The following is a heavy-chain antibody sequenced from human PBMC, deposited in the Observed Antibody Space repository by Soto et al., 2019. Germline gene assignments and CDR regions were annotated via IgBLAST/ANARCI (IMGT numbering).Heavy chain of an antibody. Sequence: SVKVSCKASGLTFTSSAFQWVRQARGQRLEWIGWIAVGSGYTNYAQGFQDRVTLTRDMSTATTYMELSRLTSEDTAIYYCAADATAWQQMVPSDYWGQGTLVTVSS. CDR2: IAVGSGYT. CDR1: GLTFTSSA. V-gene: IGHV1-58*01. D-gene: IGHD2-8*01. J-gene: IGHJ4*02. CDR3: AADATAWQQMVPSDY.